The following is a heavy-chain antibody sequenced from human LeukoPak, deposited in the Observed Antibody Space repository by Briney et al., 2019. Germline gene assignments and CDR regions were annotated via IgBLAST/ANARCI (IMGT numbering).Heavy chain of an antibody. J-gene: IGHJ3*02. D-gene: IGHD6-19*01. CDR3: ARDVSSGWYGIAFDI. CDR2: INPNSGGT. Sequence: ASVKVSCKASGYTFTGYYMHWVRQAPGQGLEWMGWINPNSGGTNYAQKFQGRVTMTRDTSTSTVYMELSSLRSEDTAVYYCARDVSSGWYGIAFDIWGQGTMVTVSS. CDR1: GYTFTGYY. V-gene: IGHV1-2*02.